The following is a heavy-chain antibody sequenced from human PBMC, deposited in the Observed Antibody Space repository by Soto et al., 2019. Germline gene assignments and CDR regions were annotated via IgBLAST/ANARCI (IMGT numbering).Heavy chain of an antibody. Sequence: SETLSLTCAVYGGSFSGYYWSWIRRPPGKGLEWIGEINHSGSTNYNPSLKSRVTISVDTSKNQFSLRLSSVTAADTAVYYCARGRGDDSSGYYWFDPWGQGTLVTVSS. D-gene: IGHD3-22*01. J-gene: IGHJ5*02. CDR1: GGSFSGYY. CDR2: INHSGST. CDR3: ARGRGDDSSGYYWFDP. V-gene: IGHV4-34*01.